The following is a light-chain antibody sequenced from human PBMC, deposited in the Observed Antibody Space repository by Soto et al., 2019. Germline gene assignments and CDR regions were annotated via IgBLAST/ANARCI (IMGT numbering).Light chain of an antibody. CDR1: QNIRNY. CDR3: QQSYNTPRT. J-gene: IGKJ1*01. Sequence: IQMTQSPASVSATEGDRVTMTFWASQNIRNYLNWYQQKPGEAPKLLISAVSSLETGVPSRFSGSGSGTDFTLTITSLQPEDFATYYCQQSYNTPRTFGQGTKVDIK. V-gene: IGKV1-39*01. CDR2: AVS.